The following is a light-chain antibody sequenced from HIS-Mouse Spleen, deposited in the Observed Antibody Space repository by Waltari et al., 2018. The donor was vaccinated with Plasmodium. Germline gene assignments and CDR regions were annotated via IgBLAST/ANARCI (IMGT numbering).Light chain of an antibody. CDR2: EVS. CDR3: SSYAGSNNLV. Sequence: QSALTQPPSASGSPGQSVTISCTGTSSAVGGYNYVSWYQPHPGKAPKLMIYEVSTRPSGVPDRFSGSKSGNTASLTVSGLQAEDEADYYCSSYAGSNNLVFGGGTKLTVL. CDR1: SSAVGGYNY. V-gene: IGLV2-8*01. J-gene: IGLJ2*01.